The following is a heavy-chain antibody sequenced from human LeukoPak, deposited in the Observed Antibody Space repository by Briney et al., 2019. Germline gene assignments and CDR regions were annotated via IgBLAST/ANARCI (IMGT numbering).Heavy chain of an antibody. D-gene: IGHD1-26*01. CDR2: INTDGSST. V-gene: IGHV3-74*01. CDR1: GFTFSSYW. Sequence: GGSLRLSCAASGFTFSSYWMHWVRQAPGKGLVWVSRINTDGSSTSYADSVKGRFTISRDNAKNTLYLQMNSLRAEDTAVYYCARVGPGTDAFDIWGQGTMVTVSS. CDR3: ARVGPGTDAFDI. J-gene: IGHJ3*02.